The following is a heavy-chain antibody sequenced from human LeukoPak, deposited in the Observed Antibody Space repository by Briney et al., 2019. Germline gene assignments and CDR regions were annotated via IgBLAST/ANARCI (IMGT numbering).Heavy chain of an antibody. J-gene: IGHJ4*02. Sequence: PGGSLRLSCAASGFTFDDYAMHWVRQAPGKGLEWVSLISGDGGSTYYADSVKGRFTISRDNSKNSPYLQMNSLRTEDTALYYCAKDVGGSHGFDYWGQGTLVTVSS. CDR1: GFTFDDYA. D-gene: IGHD3-16*01. CDR2: ISGDGGST. CDR3: AKDVGGSHGFDY. V-gene: IGHV3-43*02.